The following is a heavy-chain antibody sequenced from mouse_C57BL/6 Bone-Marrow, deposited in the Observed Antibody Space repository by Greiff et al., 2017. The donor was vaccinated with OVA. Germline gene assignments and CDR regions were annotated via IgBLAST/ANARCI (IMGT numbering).Heavy chain of an antibody. CDR3: SRVYDYDLFAY. CDR1: GFTFSSYA. V-gene: IGHV5-4*03. CDR2: ISDGGSYT. J-gene: IGHJ3*01. D-gene: IGHD2-4*01. Sequence: DVKLVESGGGLVKPGGSLKLSCAASGFTFSSYAMSWVRQTPEKRLEWVATISDGGSYTYYPDNVKGRFTISRDNAQNNLYLQMSHLKSEDTAMYYCSRVYDYDLFAYWGQGTLVTVSA.